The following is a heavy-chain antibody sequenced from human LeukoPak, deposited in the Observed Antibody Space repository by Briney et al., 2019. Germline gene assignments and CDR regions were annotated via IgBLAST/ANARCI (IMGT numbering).Heavy chain of an antibody. CDR3: AKTSSGWPDY. Sequence: ASVTVSFKASGYIFTGYYIHWVRQAPGQGLEWMGWINPNSGGTNYAQKFQGRITMTRDTSISTAYMELSRLRSDDTAVYYCAKTSSGWPDYWGQGTLVTVSS. CDR1: GYIFTGYY. J-gene: IGHJ4*02. D-gene: IGHD6-19*01. CDR2: INPNSGGT. V-gene: IGHV1-2*02.